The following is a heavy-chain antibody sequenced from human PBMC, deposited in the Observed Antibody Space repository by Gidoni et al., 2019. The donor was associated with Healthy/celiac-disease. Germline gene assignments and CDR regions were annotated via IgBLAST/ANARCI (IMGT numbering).Heavy chain of an antibody. CDR2: IIPIFGTA. CDR3: ARSDTRSGGKRFDP. Sequence: QVQLVQSGAEVKKPGSSVKVSCKASGGTFSSYAISWVRQAPGQGLEWMGGIIPIFGTANDAKKFQGRVTITADESTSTAYRELSSLRSEDTAVYYCARSDTRSGGKRFDPWGQGTLVTVSS. D-gene: IGHD2-15*01. J-gene: IGHJ5*02. CDR1: GGTFSSYA. V-gene: IGHV1-69*01.